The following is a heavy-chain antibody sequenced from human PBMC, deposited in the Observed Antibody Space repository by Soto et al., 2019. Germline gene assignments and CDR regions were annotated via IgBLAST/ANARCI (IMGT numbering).Heavy chain of an antibody. V-gene: IGHV3-21*06. CDR1: GFTFSSYS. D-gene: IGHD3-3*01. J-gene: IGHJ6*02. CDR3: ARDPHGSTIFGVVPGWGMDV. CDR2: ISSSSSYV. Sequence: EVQLVESGGGLVKPGGSLRLSCAASGFTFSSYSMNWVRQAPGKGLEWVSSISSSSSYVYYADSVKGRFTISRDNAKNSVYLQMNRLRAEDTAVYYCARDPHGSTIFGVVPGWGMDVWGQGTTVTVSS.